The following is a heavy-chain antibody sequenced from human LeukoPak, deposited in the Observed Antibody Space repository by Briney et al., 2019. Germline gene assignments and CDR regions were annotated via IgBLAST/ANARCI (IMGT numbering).Heavy chain of an antibody. D-gene: IGHD2-2*01. CDR1: GYSISSGYY. CDR3: ARNGTSSYFDY. Sequence: PSETLSLTCAVSGYSISSGYYWGWIRQAPGKGLEWIGSIYHSGSPHYNPSLKSRVTISVDTPKNQSSLKLSAVTAADTAVYYCARNGTSSYFDYWGQGTLVTVSS. V-gene: IGHV4-38-2*01. CDR2: IYHSGSP. J-gene: IGHJ4*02.